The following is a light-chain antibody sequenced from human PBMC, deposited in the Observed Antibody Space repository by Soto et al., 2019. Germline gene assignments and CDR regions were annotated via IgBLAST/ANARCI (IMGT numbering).Light chain of an antibody. CDR2: DAS. V-gene: IGKV3-11*01. CDR1: QSVSSS. Sequence: EIVLTQSPATLSLSPGERATLSCRASQSVSSSLAWYQQKPGQAPRLLIYDASNRATGIPARFSGSGSGTDFTLTISSLEPEDFAVYSCQQRSDWPPTFGQGTKVEI. J-gene: IGKJ1*01. CDR3: QQRSDWPPT.